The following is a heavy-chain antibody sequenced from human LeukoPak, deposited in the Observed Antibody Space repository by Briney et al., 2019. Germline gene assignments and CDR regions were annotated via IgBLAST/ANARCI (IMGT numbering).Heavy chain of an antibody. Sequence: GGSLRLSCAASAFTFRDYWIDWVRQAPGKGLEWVASINKDGSERHFLESVKGRFTISRDNAKNSLYLQMNNLRAEDTAVYYCARNRGWQQFDCWGQGTLVTVSS. CDR3: ARNRGWQQFDC. CDR2: INKDGSER. J-gene: IGHJ4*02. CDR1: AFTFRDYW. V-gene: IGHV3-7*01. D-gene: IGHD5-24*01.